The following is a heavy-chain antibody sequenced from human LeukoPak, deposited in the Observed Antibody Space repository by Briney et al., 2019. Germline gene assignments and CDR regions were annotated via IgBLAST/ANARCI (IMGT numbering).Heavy chain of an antibody. CDR3: ARAWGGTPPFDY. CDR1: GGSISSSSYY. CDR2: IYYSGST. J-gene: IGHJ4*02. D-gene: IGHD1-26*01. Sequence: PSETLSLTCTVSGGSISSSSYYWGWIRQPPGKGLEWIGSIYYSGSTYYNPSLKSRVTISVDTSKNQFSLKLSSVTAADTAVYYCARAWGGTPPFDYWGQGTLVTVSS. V-gene: IGHV4-39*01.